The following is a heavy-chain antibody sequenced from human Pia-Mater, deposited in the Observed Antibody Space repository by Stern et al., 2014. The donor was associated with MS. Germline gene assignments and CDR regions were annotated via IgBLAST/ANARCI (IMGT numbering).Heavy chain of an antibody. CDR1: GGSISSYY. CDR3: ARGKGWFDP. CDR2: IYYGGST. Sequence: QLQLQESGPGLVKPSETLSLTCTVSGGSISSYYWSWIRQPPGKGLEWIGYIYYGGSTNSNPSLKSRVTISVDTSKNQFSLKLSSVTAADTAVYYCARGKGWFDPWGQGTLVTVSS. V-gene: IGHV4-59*01. J-gene: IGHJ5*02.